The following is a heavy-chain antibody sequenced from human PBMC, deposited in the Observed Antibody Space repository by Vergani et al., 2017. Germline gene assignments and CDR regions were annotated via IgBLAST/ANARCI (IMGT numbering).Heavy chain of an antibody. D-gene: IGHD3-22*01. V-gene: IGHV3-21*01. CDR3: ARGAIITMIVVVPGYMDV. Sequence: VQLVESGGGLVKPGGSLRLSCAASGFTFSRYSMNWVRQAPGKGREWVSSISSSSSYIYYADSVTGRFTISRDNAKNSLYLQMNSLRAEDTAVYYCARGAIITMIVVVPGYMDVWGKGTTVTVSS. J-gene: IGHJ6*03. CDR2: ISSSSSYI. CDR1: GFTFSRYS.